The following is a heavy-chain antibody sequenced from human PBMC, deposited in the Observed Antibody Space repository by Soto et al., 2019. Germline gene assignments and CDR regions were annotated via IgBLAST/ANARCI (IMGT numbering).Heavy chain of an antibody. V-gene: IGHV3-33*01. CDR1: GFTFSSYG. D-gene: IGHD4-4*01. J-gene: IGHJ6*02. CDR2: IWYDGSNK. Sequence: QVQLVESGGGVVQPGRSLRLSCAASGFTFSSYGMHWVRQAPGKGLEWVAVIWYDGSNKYYADSVKGRFTISRDNSKNTLYLQMNSLRAEDTAVYYCARVTTGGVGPFTYYYGMDVRGQGTTVTVSS. CDR3: ARVTTGGVGPFTYYYGMDV.